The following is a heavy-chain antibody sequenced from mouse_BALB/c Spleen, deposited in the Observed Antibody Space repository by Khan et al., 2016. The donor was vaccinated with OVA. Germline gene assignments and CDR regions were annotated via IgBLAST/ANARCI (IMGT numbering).Heavy chain of an antibody. CDR2: MSSGGDYT. CDR3: SSHLTGSFAY. V-gene: IGHV5-6*01. J-gene: IGHJ3*01. Sequence: EVELVESGGDLVKPGGSLKLSCAASGFTFSSYSMSWVRQIPDKRLEWVATMSSGGDYTYYPDSVKGRFTISRDNATNTLYLQMSSLKSEDTAMYYCSSHLTGSFAYWGQGTLVTVSA. D-gene: IGHD4-1*01. CDR1: GFTFSSYS.